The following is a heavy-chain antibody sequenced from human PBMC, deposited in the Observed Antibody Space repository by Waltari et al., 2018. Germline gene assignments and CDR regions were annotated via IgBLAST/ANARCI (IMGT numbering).Heavy chain of an antibody. D-gene: IGHD3-3*01. CDR2: IIPIFGTA. J-gene: IGHJ4*02. CDR1: GGTFSSYA. CDR3: ARGRLSFLEWLPIYY. Sequence: QVQLVQSGAEVKKPGSSVKVSCKASGGTFSSYAISWVRQDPGQGLEWMGGIIPIFGTANYAQKFQGRVTITTDESTSTAYMELSSLRSEDTAVYYCARGRLSFLEWLPIYYWGQGTLVTVSS. V-gene: IGHV1-69*05.